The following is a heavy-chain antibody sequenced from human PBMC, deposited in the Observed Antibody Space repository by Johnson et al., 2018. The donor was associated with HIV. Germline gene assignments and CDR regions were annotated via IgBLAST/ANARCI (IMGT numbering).Heavy chain of an antibody. CDR1: GFTFSSYW. J-gene: IGHJ3*02. D-gene: IGHD2-8*02. CDR2: IKQDGSEK. CDR3: ARDVLGDGTYPPDAFDI. V-gene: IGHV3-7*05. Sequence: VQLVESGGGLVQPGGSLRLSCAASGFTFSSYWMSWVRQAPGKGLEWVANIKQDGSEKYYVDSVKGRFTISRDNAKNSLYMQMNRLRAEDTAVYYCARDVLGDGTYPPDAFDIWGQGTLVTVSS.